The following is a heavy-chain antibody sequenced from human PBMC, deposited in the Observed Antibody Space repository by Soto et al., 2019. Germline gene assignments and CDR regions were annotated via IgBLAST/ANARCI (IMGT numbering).Heavy chain of an antibody. CDR3: AKADYGDYVVGLDY. D-gene: IGHD4-17*01. Sequence: EVQLLESGGGLVQPGGSLRLSCAASGFTFSSYAMSWVRQAPGKGLEWVSAISGSGGSTYYADSVKGRFTISRDNSKNTLYLQMNSLRSEDTAVYYCAKADYGDYVVGLDYWGQGTLVTVSS. CDR1: GFTFSSYA. V-gene: IGHV3-23*01. J-gene: IGHJ4*02. CDR2: ISGSGGST.